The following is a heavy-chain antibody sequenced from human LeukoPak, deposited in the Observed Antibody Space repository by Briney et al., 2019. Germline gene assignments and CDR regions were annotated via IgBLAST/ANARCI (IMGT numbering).Heavy chain of an antibody. V-gene: IGHV3-13*01. D-gene: IGHD1-26*01. Sequence: GGSLRLSCAASGFTFSSSDMHWVRQPTGKGLEWVSAIGTIGDTYYPGSVKGRFTISRENAKNTLYLQMSGLTAADTAVYYCAKDRSIGTYYTFDHWGQGTLVTVSP. J-gene: IGHJ4*02. CDR1: GFTFSSSD. CDR3: AKDRSIGTYYTFDH. CDR2: IGTIGDT.